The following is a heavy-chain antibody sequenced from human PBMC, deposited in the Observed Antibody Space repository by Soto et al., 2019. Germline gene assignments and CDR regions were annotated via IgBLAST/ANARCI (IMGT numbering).Heavy chain of an antibody. CDR2: ISGSGGST. Sequence: EVQLLESGGGLVQPGGSLRLSCAASGFTFSSYAMSWVRQAPGKGLEWVSAISGSGGSTYYADSVKGRFTISRDNAENSLYLQMNSLRAEDTAVYYCARGTNVDSAYRWFDSWGQGTLVTVSS. CDR3: ARGTNVDSAYRWFDS. J-gene: IGHJ5*01. CDR1: GFTFSSYA. V-gene: IGHV3-23*01. D-gene: IGHD3-16*01.